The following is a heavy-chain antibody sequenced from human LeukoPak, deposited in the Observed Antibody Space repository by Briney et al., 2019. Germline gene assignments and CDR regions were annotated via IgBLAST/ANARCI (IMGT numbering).Heavy chain of an antibody. CDR1: GFTFSSYG. D-gene: IGHD3-10*01. Sequence: TGGSLRLSCAASGFTFSSYGMHWVRQAPGKGPEWVAVISYDGSNKYYADSVKGRFTISRDNSKNTLYLQMNSLRAEDTAVYYCAKYASYGSGSYYFDYWGQGTLVTASS. V-gene: IGHV3-30*18. CDR2: ISYDGSNK. CDR3: AKYASYGSGSYYFDY. J-gene: IGHJ4*02.